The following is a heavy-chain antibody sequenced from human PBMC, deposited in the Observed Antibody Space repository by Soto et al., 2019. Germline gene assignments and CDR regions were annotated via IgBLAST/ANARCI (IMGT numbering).Heavy chain of an antibody. J-gene: IGHJ6*02. D-gene: IGHD5-18*01. V-gene: IGHV4-61*01. CDR3: ARGSXSYGYLRGYYYYYGMDV. CDR1: GGSVSGGSYY. CDR2: IYYSGST. Sequence: SETLSLTCTVSGGSVSGGSYYWSWIRQPPGKGLEWIGYIYYSGSTNYNPSLKSRVTISVDTSKNQFSLKLSSVTAADTAVYYCARGSXSYGYLRGYYYYYGMDVWGQGTTVTVSS.